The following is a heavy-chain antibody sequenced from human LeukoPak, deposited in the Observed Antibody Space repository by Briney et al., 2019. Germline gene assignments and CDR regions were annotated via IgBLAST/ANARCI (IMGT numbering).Heavy chain of an antibody. CDR3: AREKYGDYVGYYGMDV. CDR1: GYTFTGCY. J-gene: IGHJ6*02. V-gene: IGHV1-2*02. D-gene: IGHD4-17*01. Sequence: ASVKVSCKASGYTFTGCYMHWVRQAPGQGLEWMGWINPNSGGTNYAQKFQGRVTMTRDTSISTAYMELSRLRSDDTAVYYCAREKYGDYVGYYGMDVWGQGTTVTVSS. CDR2: INPNSGGT.